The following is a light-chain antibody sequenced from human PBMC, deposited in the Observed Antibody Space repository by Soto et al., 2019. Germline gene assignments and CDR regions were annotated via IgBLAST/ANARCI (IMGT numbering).Light chain of an antibody. CDR3: QQSYSSPRT. Sequence: DIEMTQSPSSLSAFVGDRVTITCRASQSISTFLSWYQQKPGKAPKLLIYAISTLHSGVPSRFSASVSGTEFTLTISSLQPEDFAIYYCQQSYSSPRTFGQGTKVEI. J-gene: IGKJ1*01. CDR1: QSISTF. CDR2: AIS. V-gene: IGKV1-39*01.